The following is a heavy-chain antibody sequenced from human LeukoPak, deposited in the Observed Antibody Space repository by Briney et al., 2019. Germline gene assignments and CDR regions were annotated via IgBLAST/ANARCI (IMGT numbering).Heavy chain of an antibody. D-gene: IGHD3-9*01. CDR2: IYYIGST. J-gene: IGHJ3*02. V-gene: IGHV4-59*01. CDR3: ARGCDYDILTGYSHDAFDI. CDR1: GGSISSYY. Sequence: SETLSLTCTVSGGSISSYYWSWIRQPPGKGLEWIGYIYYIGSTNYNPSLKSRVTISVDTSKNQFSLKLSYVTAADTAVYYCARGCDYDILTGYSHDAFDIWGQGTMVTVSS.